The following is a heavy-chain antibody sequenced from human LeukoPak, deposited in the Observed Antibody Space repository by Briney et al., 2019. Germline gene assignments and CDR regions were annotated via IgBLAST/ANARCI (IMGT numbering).Heavy chain of an antibody. Sequence: SETLSLTCSVSGDSVSSSPYYWGWIRQPPGKGLEWIGNTFSTSTLYNASLRSRVTIVVDTSKNQFSLKLTSATAADTAIYFCARYKFHNYFDPWGQGTLVVVSS. CDR2: TFSTST. CDR3: ARYKFHNYFDP. CDR1: GDSVSSSPYY. D-gene: IGHD5-24*01. V-gene: IGHV4-61*01. J-gene: IGHJ5*02.